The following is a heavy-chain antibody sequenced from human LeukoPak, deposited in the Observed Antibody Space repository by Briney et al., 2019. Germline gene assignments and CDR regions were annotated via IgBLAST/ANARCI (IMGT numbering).Heavy chain of an antibody. CDR3: ASHIAARVRGI. CDR1: GGSISSSSYY. Sequence: SETLSLTCTVSGGSISSSSYYWGWIRQPPGKGLEWTGSIYYSGSTYYNPSLKSRVTISVDTSKNQFSLKLSSVTAADTAVYYCASHIAARVRGIWGQGTMVTVSS. D-gene: IGHD6-13*01. J-gene: IGHJ3*02. CDR2: IYYSGST. V-gene: IGHV4-39*01.